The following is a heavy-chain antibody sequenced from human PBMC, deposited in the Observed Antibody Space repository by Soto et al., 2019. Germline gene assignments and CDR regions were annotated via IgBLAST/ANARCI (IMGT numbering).Heavy chain of an antibody. Sequence: GGALRLSCAASGFTCSSYDMHWVRQAAGKGLEWVAVISYDGSNKYYADSVKGRFTISRDNSKNTLYLQMNSLRAEDTAVYYCTSCSSTSCYRSGGNYYYYGMDVWGQGTTVTVSS. D-gene: IGHD2-2*01. CDR1: GFTCSSYD. CDR2: ISYDGSNK. CDR3: TSCSSTSCYRSGGNYYYYGMDV. V-gene: IGHV3-30*03. J-gene: IGHJ6*02.